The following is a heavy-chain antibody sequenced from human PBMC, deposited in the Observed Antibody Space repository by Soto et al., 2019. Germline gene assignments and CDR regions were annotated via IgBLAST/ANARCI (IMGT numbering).Heavy chain of an antibody. J-gene: IGHJ6*02. CDR2: IIPILGIA. CDR1: GGTFSSYT. CDR3: ASEEGGSSLYSRSGYYGMDV. V-gene: IGHV1-69*02. D-gene: IGHD6-13*01. Sequence: QVQLVQSGAEVKKPGSSVKVSCKASGGTFSSYTISWVRQAPGQGLEWMGRIIPILGIANYAQKFQGRVTITADKSTSTAYMELSRLRSEDMAVYYCASEEGGSSLYSRSGYYGMDVWGQGTTVTVSS.